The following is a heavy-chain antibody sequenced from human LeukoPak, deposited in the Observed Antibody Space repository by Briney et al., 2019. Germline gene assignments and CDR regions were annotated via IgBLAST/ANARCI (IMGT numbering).Heavy chain of an antibody. V-gene: IGHV1-24*01. CDR2: FDAEDGET. J-gene: IGHJ5*02. Sequence: ASVKVSCKVSGYSLTELSMHWVRQAPGKGLGWRGGFDAEDGETMYAQKFQGRVTMTEDTSTDPAYMELSWLRSEDPAVYYCATSPSRIAVACLVKVSWFDPWGQGTLVTVSS. CDR1: GYSLTELS. D-gene: IGHD6-19*01. CDR3: ATSPSRIAVACLVKVSWFDP.